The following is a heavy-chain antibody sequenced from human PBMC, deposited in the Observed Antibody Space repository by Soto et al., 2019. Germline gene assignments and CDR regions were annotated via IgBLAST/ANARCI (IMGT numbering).Heavy chain of an antibody. V-gene: IGHV1-18*01. CDR2: ISAYNGNT. CDR1: GYTFTSYG. D-gene: IGHD3-22*01. Sequence: ASVKVSCKASGYTFTSYGISWVRQAPGQGLEWMGWISAYNGNTNYAQKLQGRVTMTTDTSTSTAYMELRSLRSDDTAVYYCARGTDDSSGYYLFDAFDSWGQGTRVTVSS. J-gene: IGHJ3*02. CDR3: ARGTDDSSGYYLFDAFDS.